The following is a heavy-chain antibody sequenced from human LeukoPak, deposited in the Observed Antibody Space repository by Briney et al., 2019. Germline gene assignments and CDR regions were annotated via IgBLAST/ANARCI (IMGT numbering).Heavy chain of an antibody. D-gene: IGHD1-26*01. J-gene: IGHJ6*03. Sequence: SQTLSLTCTVSGGSISSGSYYWSWIRQPPGTGLEWIGYIYYSGSTNYNPSLKSRVTISVDTSKNQFSLKLSSVTAADSAVYYCARTGGSRNYYYYMDVWGKGTTVTVSS. V-gene: IGHV4-61*01. CDR3: ARTGGSRNYYYYMDV. CDR2: IYYSGST. CDR1: GGSISSGSYY.